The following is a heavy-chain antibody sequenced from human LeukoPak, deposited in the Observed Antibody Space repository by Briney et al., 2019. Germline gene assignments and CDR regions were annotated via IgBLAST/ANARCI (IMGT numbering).Heavy chain of an antibody. CDR3: ARDHQPYQLLFGRYYYYGMDV. CDR2: IWYDGSNK. Sequence: PGGSLRLSCAASGFTFSSYGMHWVRQAPGKGLEWVAVIWYDGSNKYYADSVKGRFTISRDNSKNTLYLQMNSLRAEDTAVYYCARDHQPYQLLFGRYYYYGMDVWGQGTTVTVSS. V-gene: IGHV3-33*01. CDR1: GFTFSSYG. D-gene: IGHD2-2*01. J-gene: IGHJ6*02.